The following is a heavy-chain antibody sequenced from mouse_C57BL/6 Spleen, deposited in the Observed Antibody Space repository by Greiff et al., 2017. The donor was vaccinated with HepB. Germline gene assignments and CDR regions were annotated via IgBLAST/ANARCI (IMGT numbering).Heavy chain of an antibody. J-gene: IGHJ4*01. CDR2: IYPRDGST. CDR3: ARTDAYYAMDY. V-gene: IGHV1-85*01. CDR1: GYTFTSYD. Sequence: QVQLQQSGPELVKPGASVKLSCKASGYTFTSYDINWVKQRPGQGLEWIGWIYPRDGSTKYNEKFKGKATLTVDTSSSTAYMELHSLTSEDSAVYFWARTDAYYAMDYWGQGTSVTVSS.